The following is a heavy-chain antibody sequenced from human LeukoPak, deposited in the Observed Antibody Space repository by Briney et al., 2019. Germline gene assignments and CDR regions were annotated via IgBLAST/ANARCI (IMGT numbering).Heavy chain of an antibody. V-gene: IGHV3-11*04. J-gene: IGHJ5*02. Sequence: KTGGPLRLSCAASGFTSSDYYMSWIRQAPGKGLEWVSYISSSGSTIYYADSVKGRFTISRDNAKNSLYLQMNSLRAEDTAVYYCARDRMVRGVIHWFDPWGQGTLVTVSS. CDR3: ARDRMVRGVIHWFDP. CDR2: ISSSGSTI. CDR1: GFTSSDYY. D-gene: IGHD3-10*01.